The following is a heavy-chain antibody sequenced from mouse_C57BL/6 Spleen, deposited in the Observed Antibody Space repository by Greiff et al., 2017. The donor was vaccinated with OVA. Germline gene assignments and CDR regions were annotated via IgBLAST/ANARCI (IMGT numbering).Heavy chain of an antibody. CDR2: ISGGGGNT. J-gene: IGHJ2*01. Sequence: EVQGVESGGGLVKPGGSLKLSCAASGFTFSSYTMSWVRQTPEKRLEWVATISGGGGNTYYPDSVKGRFTISRDNAKNTLYLQMSSLRSEDTALYYCARQGYYGSSFDYWGQGTTLTVSS. CDR3: ARQGYYGSSFDY. CDR1: GFTFSSYT. V-gene: IGHV5-9*01. D-gene: IGHD1-1*01.